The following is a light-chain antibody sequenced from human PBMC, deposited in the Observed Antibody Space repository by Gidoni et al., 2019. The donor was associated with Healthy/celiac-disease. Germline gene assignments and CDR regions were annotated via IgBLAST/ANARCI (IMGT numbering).Light chain of an antibody. V-gene: IGKV3-11*01. J-gene: IGKJ5*01. Sequence: EIVLTQSPATLSLSPGERATLSCRASQSVSSYLAWYQQKPGQAPRLLISDASNRATVIPARFSGSGSGTDFTLTISSLEPEDFAVYYCQQRSNWPITFGQGTRLEIK. CDR2: DAS. CDR1: QSVSSY. CDR3: QQRSNWPIT.